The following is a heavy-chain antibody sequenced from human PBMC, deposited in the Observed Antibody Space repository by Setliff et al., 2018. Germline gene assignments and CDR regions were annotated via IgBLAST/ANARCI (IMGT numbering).Heavy chain of an antibody. V-gene: IGHV3-48*03. D-gene: IGHD3-10*01. CDR3: ARDHAYGSRFYYYYYGMDV. CDR2: ISGSDTTI. Sequence: GGSLRLSCAASGFTFRSYEMSWVRQAPGRGLEWVSYISGSDTTIYYADSVKGRFTISRDNAKNSLYLQMNSLRAEDTAVYYCARDHAYGSRFYYYYYGMDVWGQGTTVTVS. J-gene: IGHJ6*02. CDR1: GFTFRSYE.